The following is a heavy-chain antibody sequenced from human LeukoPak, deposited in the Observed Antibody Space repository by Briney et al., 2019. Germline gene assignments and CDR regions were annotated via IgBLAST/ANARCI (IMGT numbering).Heavy chain of an antibody. CDR1: GFTFSSCS. Sequence: PGGSLRLSCAASGFTFSSCSMNWVRQAPGKGLEWVSSISSSSSYIYCADSVKGRFTISRDNAKNSLYLQMNSLRAEDTAVYYCARAMNHYYYYMDVWGKGTTVTVSS. CDR3: ARAMNHYYYYMDV. V-gene: IGHV3-21*01. J-gene: IGHJ6*03. CDR2: ISSSSSYI.